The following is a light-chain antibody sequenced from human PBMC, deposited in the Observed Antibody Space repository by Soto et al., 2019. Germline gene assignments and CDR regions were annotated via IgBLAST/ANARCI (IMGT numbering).Light chain of an antibody. CDR1: QSVLYSSNNKNY. Sequence: DIVMTQSPDSLAVSLGERATINCKSSQSVLYSSNNKNYLAWYQQKPGKIPNLLIYAASTLQAGVPSRFSGSGSGTDFTLTISSLQPEDVAAYYCQKYNSAPLTFGGGTKVEIK. V-gene: IGKV4-1*01. J-gene: IGKJ4*01. CDR2: AAS. CDR3: QKYNSAPLT.